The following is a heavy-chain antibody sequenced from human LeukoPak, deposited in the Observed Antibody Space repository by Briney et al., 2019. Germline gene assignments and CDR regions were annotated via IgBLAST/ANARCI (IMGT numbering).Heavy chain of an antibody. CDR1: GFTFSSYA. J-gene: IGHJ4*02. D-gene: IGHD3-22*01. V-gene: IGHV3-23*01. CDR2: ISGSGGST. CDR3: AKGGRRITMIVVVIQFDY. Sequence: PGGSLRLSCAASGFTFSSYAMSWVRQAPGKGLEWVSAISGSGGSTYYADSVKGRFTISRDNSKNTLYLQMNSLRAEDTAVYYCAKGGRRITMIVVVIQFDYWGQGTLVTVSS.